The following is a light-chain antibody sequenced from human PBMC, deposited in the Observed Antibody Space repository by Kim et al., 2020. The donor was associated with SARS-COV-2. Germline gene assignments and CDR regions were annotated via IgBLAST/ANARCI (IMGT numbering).Light chain of an antibody. CDR1: KLGVKD. V-gene: IGLV3-1*01. CDR2: QDT. Sequence: SVSTGQTAGITCSGEKLGVKDACCDQQKPGQSPVLVIYQDTTRPSGIPERFSGSNSGNTATLTISGTQAMDEADYYCQAWDRSTGVFGTGTKVTVL. J-gene: IGLJ1*01. CDR3: QAWDRSTGV.